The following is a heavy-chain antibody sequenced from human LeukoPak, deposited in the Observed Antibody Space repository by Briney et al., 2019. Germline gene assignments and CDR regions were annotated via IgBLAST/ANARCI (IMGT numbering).Heavy chain of an antibody. CDR3: ARDQGFSYYYYYMDV. J-gene: IGHJ6*03. V-gene: IGHV3-7*01. Sequence: GGSLRLSCAASGFTFSNYWMTWVRQAPGKGLEWVANIKHDGSEDYYLDSVKGRFTISRDNAKSSMWLQMNSLRAEDTAVYYCARDQGFSYYYYYMDVWGKGTTVTVSS. CDR2: IKHDGSED. D-gene: IGHD3-3*01. CDR1: GFTFSNYW.